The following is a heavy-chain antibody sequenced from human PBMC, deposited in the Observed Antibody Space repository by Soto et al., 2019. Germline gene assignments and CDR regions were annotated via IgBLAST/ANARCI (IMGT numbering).Heavy chain of an antibody. J-gene: IGHJ6*02. CDR1: GGSISSSNW. CDR3: ARTVIGCSSTSCYYYYGMDV. Sequence: SETLSLTCAVSGGSISSSNWWSWVRQPPGKGLEWIGEIYHSGSTNYNPSLKSRVTISVDKSKNQFSLKLSSVTAADTAVYYCARTVIGCSSTSCYYYYGMDVWGQGTTVTVSS. V-gene: IGHV4-4*02. CDR2: IYHSGST. D-gene: IGHD2-2*01.